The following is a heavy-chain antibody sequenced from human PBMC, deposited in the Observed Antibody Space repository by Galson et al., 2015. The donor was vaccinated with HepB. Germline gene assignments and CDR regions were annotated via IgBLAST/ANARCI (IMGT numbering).Heavy chain of an antibody. J-gene: IGHJ5*02. CDR2: MNPNSGNT. D-gene: IGHD6-6*01. CDR1: GYTFTSYD. Sequence: SVKVSCKASGYTFTSYDINWVRQATGQGLEWMGWMNPNSGNTGYAQKFQVRVTMTRNTSISTAYMELSSLRSEDTAVYYCARGRRQLVHKWFDPWGQGTLVTVSS. CDR3: ARGRRQLVHKWFDP. V-gene: IGHV1-8*01.